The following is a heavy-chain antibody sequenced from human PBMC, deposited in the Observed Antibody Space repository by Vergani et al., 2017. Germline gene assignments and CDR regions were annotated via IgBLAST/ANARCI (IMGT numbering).Heavy chain of an antibody. CDR3: ARELLESFDY. Sequence: QVQLVESGGGVVQPGRSLRLSCSASGFTFSSYGMHWVRQAPGKGLEWVAVIWYDGSNKYYADSVKGRFTISRDNSKNTLYLQMNSLRAEDTAVYYCARELLESFDYWGQGTLVTVSS. V-gene: IGHV3-33*01. D-gene: IGHD2-15*01. J-gene: IGHJ4*02. CDR2: IWYDGSNK. CDR1: GFTFSSYG.